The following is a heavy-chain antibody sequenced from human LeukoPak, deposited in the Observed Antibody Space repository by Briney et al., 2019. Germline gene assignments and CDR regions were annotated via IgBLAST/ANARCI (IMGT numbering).Heavy chain of an antibody. J-gene: IGHJ4*02. D-gene: IGHD3-9*01. CDR3: ASGRYDILTGYYPFDY. CDR2: INPNSGGT. V-gene: IGHV1-2*02. CDR1: GYTFTGYY. Sequence: ASVKVSCKASGYTFTGYYMHWVRQAPGQALEWMGWINPNSGGTNYAQKFQGRVTMTRDTSISTAYMELSRLRSDDTAVYYCASGRYDILTGYYPFDYWGQGTLVTVSS.